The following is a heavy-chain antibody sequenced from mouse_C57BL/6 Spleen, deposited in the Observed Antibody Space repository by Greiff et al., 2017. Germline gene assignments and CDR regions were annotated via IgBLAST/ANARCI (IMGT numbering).Heavy chain of an antibody. CDR2: ISSGGDYI. J-gene: IGHJ3*01. D-gene: IGHD4-1*01. V-gene: IGHV5-9-1*02. CDR3: TSPNWDGQGFAY. CDR1: GFTFSSYA. Sequence: EVMLVESGEGLVKPGGSLKLSCAASGFTFSSYAMSWVRQTPEKRLEWVAYISSGGDYIYYADTVKGRFTISRDNARNTLYLQMSSLKSEDTAMYFCTSPNWDGQGFAYWGQGTLVTVSA.